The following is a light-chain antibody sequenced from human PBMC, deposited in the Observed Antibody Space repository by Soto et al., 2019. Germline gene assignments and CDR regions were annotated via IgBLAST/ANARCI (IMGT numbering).Light chain of an antibody. Sequence: EIVVTQSPGTLSLSPGERATLSCRASLSVSSNYLAWYQQKPGQAPRLVIYGASNRATGIPDRFSGSGFGTDFTLTISRLDPEDSAVYYCQQHASSVWTFGQGTRVEIK. CDR3: QQHASSVWT. CDR1: LSVSSNY. V-gene: IGKV3-20*01. J-gene: IGKJ1*01. CDR2: GAS.